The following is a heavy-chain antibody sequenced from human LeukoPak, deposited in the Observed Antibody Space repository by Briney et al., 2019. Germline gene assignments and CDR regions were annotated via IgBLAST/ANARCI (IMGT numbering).Heavy chain of an antibody. V-gene: IGHV1-69*05. CDR3: AAGEGYCSSTSCYNFDY. Sequence: SVKVSCKASGGTFSSYAISWVRQAPGQGLEWMGRIIPIFGTANYAQKFQGRVTITTDESTSTAYVELSSLRSEDTAVYYCAAGEGYCSSTSCYNFDYWGQGTLVTVSS. D-gene: IGHD2-2*02. CDR2: IIPIFGTA. CDR1: GGTFSSYA. J-gene: IGHJ4*02.